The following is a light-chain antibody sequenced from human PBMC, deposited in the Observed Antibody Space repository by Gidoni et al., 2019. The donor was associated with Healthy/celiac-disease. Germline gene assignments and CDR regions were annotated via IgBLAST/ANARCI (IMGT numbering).Light chain of an antibody. Sequence: ATQLTQSPSSLSASVGDRVTITCRASQGISSALAWYQQKPGKAPKLLIYDASSLESQFPSRFSGSGSGTDFTLTISSLQPEDFATYYCQQFNNYPQTFGGGTKVEIK. CDR2: DAS. J-gene: IGKJ4*01. V-gene: IGKV1D-13*01. CDR3: QQFNNYPQT. CDR1: QGISSA.